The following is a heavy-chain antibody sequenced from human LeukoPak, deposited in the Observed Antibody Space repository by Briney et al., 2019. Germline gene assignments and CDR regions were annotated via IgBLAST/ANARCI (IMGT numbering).Heavy chain of an antibody. CDR1: GGSFSGYY. V-gene: IGHV4-34*01. J-gene: IGHJ4*02. CDR2: INHSGST. CDR3: ARVSSSWIYFDY. Sequence: PSETLSLTCAVYGGSFSGYYWSWIRQPPGKGLEWIGEINHSGSTNYNPSLKSRVTISVDTSKNQFSLKLSSVTAADTAVYYCARVSSSWIYFDYWGQGTLVTVSS. D-gene: IGHD6-13*01.